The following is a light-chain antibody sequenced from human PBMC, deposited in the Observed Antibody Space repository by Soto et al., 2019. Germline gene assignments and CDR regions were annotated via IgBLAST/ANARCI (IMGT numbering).Light chain of an antibody. J-gene: IGKJ1*01. CDR2: DAS. Sequence: DIQMTPSPFTLSASVGDRGPITCRASQRISEWLAWYQQKPGKAPKLLIYDASSLQTGVPSRFSGSGSGTEFTLTISSLQPDDFATYYCHQYNNYPWTFGQGTKVDIK. CDR1: QRISEW. V-gene: IGKV1-5*01. CDR3: HQYNNYPWT.